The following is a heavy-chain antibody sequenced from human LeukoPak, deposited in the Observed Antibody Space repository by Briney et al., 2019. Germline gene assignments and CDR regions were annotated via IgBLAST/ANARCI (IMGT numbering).Heavy chain of an antibody. CDR3: ARGGYSSSS. D-gene: IGHD6-6*01. Sequence: SETLSLTCTVSGGSVSSGSYYWSWIRQPPGKGLEWIGYIYYSGSTNYNPSLKSRVTISVDTSKNQFSLKLSSVTAADTAVYYYARGGYSSSSWGQGTLVTVSS. CDR2: IYYSGST. V-gene: IGHV4-61*01. CDR1: GGSVSSGSYY. J-gene: IGHJ4*02.